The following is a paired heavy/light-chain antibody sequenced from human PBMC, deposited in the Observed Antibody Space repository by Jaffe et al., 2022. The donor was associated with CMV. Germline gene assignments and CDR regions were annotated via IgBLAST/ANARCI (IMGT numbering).Light chain of an antibody. CDR1: QSLLHSNGYNY. CDR2: LGS. CDR3: MQGLQTPGT. Sequence: DIVMTQSPLSLPVTPGEPASISCWSSQSLLHSNGYNYLDWYVQKPGQPPQLLIYLGSNRASGVPDRITGSGSGTDFTLKISRVEAEDVGVYYCMQGLQTPGTFGPGTKVEIK. V-gene: IGKV2-28*01. J-gene: IGKJ3*01.
Heavy chain of an antibody. J-gene: IGHJ6*03. D-gene: IGHD3-3*01. V-gene: IGHV2-26*01. CDR3: ARNRRRELRSSAWSWGPKTYNYYSMDV. CDR1: GFSLNSPTLG. Sequence: QVTLKESGPVVVKPTETLTLTCSVSGFSLNSPTLGVSWIRQSPGKALECLAHIFPTDERSYSTSLKNRLTISKDTSGGQVFLTMTNMDPVDTGTYFCARNRRRELRSSAWSWGPKTYNYYSMDVWGQGTTVIVSS. CDR2: IFPTDER.